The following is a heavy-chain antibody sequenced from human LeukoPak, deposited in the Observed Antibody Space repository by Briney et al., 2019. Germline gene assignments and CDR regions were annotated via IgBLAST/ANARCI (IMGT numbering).Heavy chain of an antibody. J-gene: IGHJ4*02. CDR2: IYNSGSN. Sequence: SETLSLTCTVSGGSISSDHWQWIRQPPGKGLEWIGYIYNSGSNNYNPSLKSRVTISIDTSKNQFSLKLTSVTAADTAVYYCATRGYWGQGTLVTVSS. CDR1: GGSISSDH. V-gene: IGHV4-59*08. CDR3: ATRGY. D-gene: IGHD3-10*01.